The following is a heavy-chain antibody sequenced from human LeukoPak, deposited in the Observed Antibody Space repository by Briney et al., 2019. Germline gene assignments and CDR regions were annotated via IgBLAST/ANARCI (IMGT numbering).Heavy chain of an antibody. V-gene: IGHV6-1*01. CDR2: TYYRSKWYN. Sequence: SQTLSLSCAISGDTFSSNSATWNWIRQSPSRGLEWLGRTYYRSKWYNDYAVSVKSRITINPDTSKNQFSLQLNSVTPEDTAVYYCTRAGSYGYYWYFDLWGRGTLVTVSS. CDR1: GDTFSSNSAT. CDR3: TRAGSYGYYWYFDL. D-gene: IGHD5-18*01. J-gene: IGHJ2*01.